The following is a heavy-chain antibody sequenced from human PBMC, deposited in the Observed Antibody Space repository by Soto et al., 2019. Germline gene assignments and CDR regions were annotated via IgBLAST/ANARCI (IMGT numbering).Heavy chain of an antibody. D-gene: IGHD6-19*01. CDR1: GFTFSSYA. J-gene: IGHJ3*02. V-gene: IGHV3-30-3*01. Sequence: QVQLVESGGGVVQPGRSLRLSCAASGFTFSSYAMHWVRQAPGKGLEWVAVISYDGSNKYYADSVKGRFTISRDNSKNTLYRQRNSLRAEDTAVYYCARDARGGGGWRGAFDIWGQGTMVTVSS. CDR2: ISYDGSNK. CDR3: ARDARGGGGWRGAFDI.